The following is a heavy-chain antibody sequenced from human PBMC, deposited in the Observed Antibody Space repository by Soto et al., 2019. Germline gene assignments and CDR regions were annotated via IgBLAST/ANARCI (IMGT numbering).Heavy chain of an antibody. CDR3: AKDLGSSSSVAFAI. CDR2: ISGSGGST. J-gene: IGHJ3*02. CDR1: GFTFSSYA. D-gene: IGHD6-6*01. Sequence: PGGSLRLSCAASGFTFSSYAMSWVRQAPGKGLEWVSGISGSGGSTYYADSVKGRFTISRDNSKNTLYLQMNSLRAEDTAVYFCAKDLGSSSSVAFAIWGQGTMVTVSS. V-gene: IGHV3-23*01.